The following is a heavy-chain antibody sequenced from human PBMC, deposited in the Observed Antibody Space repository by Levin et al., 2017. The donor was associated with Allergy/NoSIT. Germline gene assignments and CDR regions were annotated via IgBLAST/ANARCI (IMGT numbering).Heavy chain of an antibody. V-gene: IGHV3-33*01. Sequence: GGSLRLSCVASGFIFSNYGMHWARQAPGKGLEWLAVIFYDGTKTYYAASVKGRFTISRDDSKNTIYLQMNSLRVDDTAVYYCTRDQRSTYFDLWGRDTLVTVSS. CDR3: TRDQRSTYFDL. CDR2: IFYDGTKT. CDR1: GFIFSNYG. D-gene: IGHD2-2*01. J-gene: IGHJ2*01.